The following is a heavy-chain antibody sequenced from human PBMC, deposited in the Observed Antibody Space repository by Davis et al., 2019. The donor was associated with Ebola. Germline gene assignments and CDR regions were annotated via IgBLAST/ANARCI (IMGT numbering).Heavy chain of an antibody. CDR3: ARDREPEDFDI. J-gene: IGHJ3*02. Sequence: PGGSLRLSCAASGFTFSNYNMNWVRQAPGKGLEWVSYISSSSYTIYYADSVKGRFTISRDNAKNSLYLQMNSLRAEDTAVYYCARDREPEDFDIWGQGTMVTVSS. CDR1: GFTFSNYN. CDR2: ISSSSYTI. V-gene: IGHV3-48*01. D-gene: IGHD1-26*01.